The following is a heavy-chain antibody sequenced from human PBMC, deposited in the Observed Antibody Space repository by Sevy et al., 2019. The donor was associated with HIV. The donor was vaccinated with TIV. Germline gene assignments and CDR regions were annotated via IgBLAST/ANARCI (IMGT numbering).Heavy chain of an antibody. Sequence: GGSLRLSCAVSGITVSSNYMGWVRQAPGKGLQWVSGIFASSNTHFADSVKGRFSISRDNSKNTLSLQMNSLSAEDTAVYYCARGGQKGVPGTQEDYWGQGTLVTVSS. CDR3: ARGGQKGVPGTQEDY. D-gene: IGHD1-1*01. CDR1: GITVSSNY. V-gene: IGHV3-66*01. J-gene: IGHJ4*02. CDR2: IFASSNT.